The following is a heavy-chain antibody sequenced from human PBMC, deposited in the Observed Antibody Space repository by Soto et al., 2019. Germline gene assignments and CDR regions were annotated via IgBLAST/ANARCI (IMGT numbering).Heavy chain of an antibody. Sequence: GSLRLSCSASGFTFSSYDMHWVRQGTGKGLEWVSAICTTGDTYYAGSVKCRFTISRENAKHSLYLHMHSLGAGDTAIYFCARAIGPTHFDYWGQGTLVTVSS. D-gene: IGHD3-22*01. CDR3: ARAIGPTHFDY. J-gene: IGHJ4*02. V-gene: IGHV3-13*04. CDR2: ICTTGDT. CDR1: GFTFSSYD.